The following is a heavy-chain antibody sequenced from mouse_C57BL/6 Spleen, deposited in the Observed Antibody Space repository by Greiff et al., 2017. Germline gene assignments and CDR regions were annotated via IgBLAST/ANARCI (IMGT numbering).Heavy chain of an antibody. V-gene: IGHV1-55*01. J-gene: IGHJ2*01. Sequence: QVQLQQPGAELVQPGASVKMSCKASGYTFTSYWITWVKQRPGQGLEWIGDIYPGSGSTNYNEKFKSKATLTVDTSSSTAYMQLSSLTSEDSAVYYCARWDYCGYDPNYFDYWGQGTTLTVSS. D-gene: IGHD2-2*01. CDR3: ARWDYCGYDPNYFDY. CDR2: IYPGSGST. CDR1: GYTFTSYW.